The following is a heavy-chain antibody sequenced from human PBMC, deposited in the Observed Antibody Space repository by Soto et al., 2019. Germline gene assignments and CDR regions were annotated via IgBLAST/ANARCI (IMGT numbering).Heavy chain of an antibody. J-gene: IGHJ5*02. CDR3: ARLPFPWGWFDP. Sequence: QVQLVESGGGLVKPGGSLRLSCAASGIVFSDYMSWVRQAPGKGLEWLSYISGSGRTIYSADSVKVRFTLSRDNATNSLYLQMNNVRTEDTAVYYCARLPFPWGWFDPWGQGTLVTVSS. D-gene: IGHD3-16*01. V-gene: IGHV3-11*01. CDR1: GIVFSDY. CDR2: ISGSGRTI.